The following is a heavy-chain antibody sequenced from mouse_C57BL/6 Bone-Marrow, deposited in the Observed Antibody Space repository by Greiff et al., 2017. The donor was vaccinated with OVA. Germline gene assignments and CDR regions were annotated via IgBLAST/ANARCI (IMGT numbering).Heavy chain of an antibody. CDR2: ISSGGDYI. D-gene: IGHD1-1*01. V-gene: IGHV5-9-1*02. Sequence: EVQVVESGEGLVKPGGSLKLSCAASGFTFSSYAMSWVRQTPEKRLEWVAYISSGGDYIYYADTVKGRFTISRDNARNTLYLQMSSLKSEDTAMYYCTRGGIITTGFDYWGQGTTLTVSS. J-gene: IGHJ2*01. CDR3: TRGGIITTGFDY. CDR1: GFTFSSYA.